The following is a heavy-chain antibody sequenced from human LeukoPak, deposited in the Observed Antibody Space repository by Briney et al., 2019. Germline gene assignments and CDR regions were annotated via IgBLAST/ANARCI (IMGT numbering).Heavy chain of an antibody. Sequence: PSETLSLTCSVSGVSISSHYWSWIRQPAGEGLEWIGRIYTSGSTNYSPSLNSRVTISVDKSKNHLSLNLSSVTAADTAFYYCARDWRYCSVGSCSYYFDYWGQGALVTVSS. J-gene: IGHJ4*02. CDR1: GVSISSHY. V-gene: IGHV4-4*07. CDR2: IYTSGST. CDR3: ARDWRYCSVGSCSYYFDY. D-gene: IGHD2-15*01.